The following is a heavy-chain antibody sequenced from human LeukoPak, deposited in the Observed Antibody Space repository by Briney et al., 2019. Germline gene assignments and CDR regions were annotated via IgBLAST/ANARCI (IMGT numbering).Heavy chain of an antibody. Sequence: GRSLRLSCAASGFTFSSYAMHWVRQAPGKGLEWVAVISYDGSNKYYADSVKGRFTISRDNSKNTLYLQMNSLRAEDTAVYYCASAQKMYGSTPPPTEIDYWGQGTLVTVSS. CDR2: ISYDGSNK. J-gene: IGHJ4*02. D-gene: IGHD2-8*02. CDR3: ASAQKMYGSTPPPTEIDY. CDR1: GFTFSSYA. V-gene: IGHV3-30-3*01.